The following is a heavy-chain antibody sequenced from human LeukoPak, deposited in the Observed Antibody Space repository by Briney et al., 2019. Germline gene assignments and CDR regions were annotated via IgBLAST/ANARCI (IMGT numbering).Heavy chain of an antibody. J-gene: IGHJ4*02. CDR1: GYSFINYG. D-gene: IGHD2-15*01. CDR3: ARDCIGCHGFDF. Sequence: GASVMVSCKTSGYSFINYGITWVRQAPGQGLEWMGWVSAYADNTNYVQKFQGRVSMTTDTSTNTAYMELRSLRPDDTAVYYCARDCIGCHGFDFWGQGTLVTVSS. V-gene: IGHV1-18*01. CDR2: VSAYADNT.